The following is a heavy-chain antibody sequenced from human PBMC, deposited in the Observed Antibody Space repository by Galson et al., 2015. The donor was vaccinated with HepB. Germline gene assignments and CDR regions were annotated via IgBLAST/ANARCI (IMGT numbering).Heavy chain of an antibody. CDR2: ICSSSSFT. CDR1: GFTFSDHY. Sequence: SLRLSCAASGFTFSDHYMIWIRQAPGKGLEWVPYICSSSSFTHVPDSVKGRFTISNDNAKNSLYLRMNSLRAEDTAFYYCARAILTFRSGESYFDSWGQGTLVTGSS. D-gene: IGHD6-25*01. J-gene: IGHJ4*02. V-gene: IGHV3-11*03. CDR3: ARAILTFRSGESYFDS.